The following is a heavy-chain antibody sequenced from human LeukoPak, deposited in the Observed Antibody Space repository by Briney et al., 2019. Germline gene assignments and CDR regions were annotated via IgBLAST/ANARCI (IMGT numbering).Heavy chain of an antibody. J-gene: IGHJ5*02. D-gene: IGHD1-14*01. CDR1: GYPFTTYE. CDR3: ARGPRNDP. V-gene: IGHV1-8*01. CDR2: VHPDTGYA. Sequence: GASVKVSCKTSGYPFTTYEIHWVRQAAGQGVEWMGWVHPDTGYADYAQKFQGRVTMTSDTSISTAYMELSSLRSDDTAVYFCARGPRNDPWGQGTLVTVSS.